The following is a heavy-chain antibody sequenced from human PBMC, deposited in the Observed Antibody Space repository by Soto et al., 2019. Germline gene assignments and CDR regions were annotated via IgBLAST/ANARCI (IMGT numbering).Heavy chain of an antibody. Sequence: QVQLVQSGAEVKKPGSSVKVSCKASGGTFGSYAISWVRQAPGQGLEWMGGIIPIFGTANYAQKFQGRVTITADESTSTAYMELSSLRSEDTAVYYCARDRSGTMVRGVINWFDPWGQGTLVTVSS. V-gene: IGHV1-69*01. D-gene: IGHD3-10*01. J-gene: IGHJ5*02. CDR1: GGTFGSYA. CDR2: IIPIFGTA. CDR3: ARDRSGTMVRGVINWFDP.